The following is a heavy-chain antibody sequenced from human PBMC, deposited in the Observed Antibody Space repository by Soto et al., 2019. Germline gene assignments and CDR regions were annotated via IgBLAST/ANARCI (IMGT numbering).Heavy chain of an antibody. D-gene: IGHD3-10*01. V-gene: IGHV3-33*01. Sequence: QVQLVESGGGVVQPGRSLRLSCAASGFTFSSYGMHWVRQAPGKGLEWVAVIWYDGSNKYYADSVKGRFTISRDNSKNRLYVQMNSLRAEDTAVYYCARDWGPDGSGSSPLGYWGQGTLVTVSS. CDR1: GFTFSSYG. CDR2: IWYDGSNK. J-gene: IGHJ4*02. CDR3: ARDWGPDGSGSSPLGY.